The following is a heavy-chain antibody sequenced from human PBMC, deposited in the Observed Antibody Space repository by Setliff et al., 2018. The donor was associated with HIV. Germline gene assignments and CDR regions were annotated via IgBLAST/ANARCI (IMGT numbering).Heavy chain of an antibody. J-gene: IGHJ4*02. CDR1: GYTLTDLC. Sequence: GASVKVSCKVSGYTLTDLCLHWVRQAPGKGLEWMGGFDPADGETIYAQQFQGRVTMTEDTSASTAYMELSSLRSEDTAVYYCAKTIAAAATLPFDFWGQGTLVTVSS. D-gene: IGHD6-13*01. CDR2: FDPADGET. CDR3: AKTIAAAATLPFDF. V-gene: IGHV1-24*01.